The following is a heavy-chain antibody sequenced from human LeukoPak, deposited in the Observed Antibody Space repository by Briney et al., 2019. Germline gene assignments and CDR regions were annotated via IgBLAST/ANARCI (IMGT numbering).Heavy chain of an antibody. D-gene: IGHD6-13*01. CDR3: ARGRAAAGQNFLDY. Sequence: PSETLSLTCTVSGGSVSSGSYYWGWIRQPPGKGLEWIGYIYYSVSTKYNPSLKSRVTTSVDTSKNQFSLMVSSVTAADTAVYYCARGRAAAGQNFLDYWGQGALVTVSS. CDR1: GGSVSSGSYY. V-gene: IGHV4-61*01. CDR2: IYYSVST. J-gene: IGHJ4*02.